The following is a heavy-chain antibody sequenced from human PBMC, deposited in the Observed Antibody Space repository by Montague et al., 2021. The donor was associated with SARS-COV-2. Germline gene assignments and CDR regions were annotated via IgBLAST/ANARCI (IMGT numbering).Heavy chain of an antibody. CDR1: GFTFSSYW. CDR2: INSDGSST. J-gene: IGHJ6*02. CDR3: ARSGQQLVHPLATLYYYYGMDV. D-gene: IGHD6-13*01. V-gene: IGHV3-74*01. Sequence: SLRLSCAASGFTFSSYWMHWVRQAPEKGLVWVSRINSDGSSTSYADSVKGRFTISRDNAKNTLYLQMNSLRAEDTAVYYCARSGQQLVHPLATLYYYYGMDVWGQGTTVTVSS.